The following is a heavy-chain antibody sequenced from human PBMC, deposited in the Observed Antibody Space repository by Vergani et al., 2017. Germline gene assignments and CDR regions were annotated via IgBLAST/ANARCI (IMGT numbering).Heavy chain of an antibody. D-gene: IGHD1-1*01. J-gene: IGHJ5*02. CDR2: IYCSGLT. CDR1: ADSISSGCYY. V-gene: IGHV4-39*07. Sequence: QLQLQQSGPGLVKPSETLFLTCTVSADSISSGCYYWGWIRQPPGKSLEWIGSIYCSGLTYYNPSLKSRVAISVDTSKNQFSLRPPSVTAAHSAIYYCAGVTYSWKRADRWGQGLLVSVSS. CDR3: AGVTYSWKRADR.